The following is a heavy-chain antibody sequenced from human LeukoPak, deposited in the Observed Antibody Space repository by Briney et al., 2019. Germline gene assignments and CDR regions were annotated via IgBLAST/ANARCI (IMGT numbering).Heavy chain of an antibody. J-gene: IGHJ4*02. Sequence: PGGSLRLSCAAAGFTFSSYWMHWVRQAPGKGLEWVSYISLSGNTIYYADSVKGRFTISRDNARNSLYLQLNSLRAEDTAVYYCARTWNRGFDYWGQGTLVTVSS. CDR3: ARTWNRGFDY. CDR2: ISLSGNTI. D-gene: IGHD1/OR15-1a*01. V-gene: IGHV3-48*04. CDR1: GFTFSSYW.